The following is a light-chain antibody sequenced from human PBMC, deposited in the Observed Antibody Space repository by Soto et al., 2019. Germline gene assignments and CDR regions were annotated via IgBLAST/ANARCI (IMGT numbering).Light chain of an antibody. CDR3: HQYVSSWT. J-gene: IGKJ1*01. CDR1: QSVSSTY. Sequence: EIVLTQSPGTLSLSPGERATLSCRASQSVSSTYVAWYQQKSGQAPRLLIYGASSRAIGIPDRFSGSGSGTDFTLTISRLEPEDFAVYYCHQYVSSWTFGQGTKVDIK. CDR2: GAS. V-gene: IGKV3-20*01.